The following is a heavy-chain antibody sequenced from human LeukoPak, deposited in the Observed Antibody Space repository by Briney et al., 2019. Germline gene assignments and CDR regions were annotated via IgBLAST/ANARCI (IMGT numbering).Heavy chain of an antibody. Sequence: SETLSLTCTVSGGSISSYYWSWIRQPPGKGLEWIGYIYYSGSTNYNPSLKSRVTISVDTSKNQFSLKLSSVSAADTAVYYCARGNSGSYFDYWGQGTLVTVSS. D-gene: IGHD1-26*01. CDR1: GGSISSYY. CDR3: ARGNSGSYFDY. V-gene: IGHV4-59*01. J-gene: IGHJ4*02. CDR2: IYYSGST.